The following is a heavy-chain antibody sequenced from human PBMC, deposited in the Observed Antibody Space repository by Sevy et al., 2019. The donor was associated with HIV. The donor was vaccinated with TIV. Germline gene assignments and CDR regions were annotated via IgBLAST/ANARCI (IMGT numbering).Heavy chain of an antibody. CDR1: GFTLSSYA. J-gene: IGHJ5*02. CDR2: ISSDGSTR. D-gene: IGHD3-22*01. Sequence: GGSLRLSCAASGFTLSSYAMSWVRQGPGKGLEWVATISSDGSTRSYVDSVKGRFSISRDNSKNTLYLQMNNLTPEDTAVFYCAKEGYYYDSRSYDWFGTWGQGTLVTVSS. V-gene: IGHV3-30*18. CDR3: AKEGYYYDSRSYDWFGT.